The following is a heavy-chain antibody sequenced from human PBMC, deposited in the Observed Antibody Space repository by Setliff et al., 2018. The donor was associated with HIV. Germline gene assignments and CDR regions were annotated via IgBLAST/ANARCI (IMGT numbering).Heavy chain of an antibody. D-gene: IGHD6-25*01. V-gene: IGHV4-59*01. CDR1: GGSISSYC. CDR3: ARSSDWHPD. J-gene: IGHJ4*02. CDR2: ICDSGIT. Sequence: PSETLSLTCTVSGGSISSYCWSWIRQPPGKGLEWIGYICDSGITKYSPSLKSRVTISVDRSKNQFYLKLSSVTAADPAIYYCARSSDWHPDWGQGTLVTVSS.